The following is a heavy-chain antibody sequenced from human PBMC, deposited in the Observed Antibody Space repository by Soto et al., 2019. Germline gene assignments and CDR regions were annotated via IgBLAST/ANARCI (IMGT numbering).Heavy chain of an antibody. CDR3: ARARTIFDFIWGTAPSVFDI. V-gene: IGHV4-59*01. Sequence: PSETLSLTCTVCGGSISSYYWSWIRQPPGKGLEWIGYIYYSGSTNYNPSLKSRVTISVDTSKNQFSLKLSSVTAADTAVYYCARARTIFDFIWGTAPSVFDIWCLGSLITVSS. CDR2: IYYSGST. J-gene: IGHJ4*01. CDR1: GGSISSYY. D-gene: IGHD3-16*01.